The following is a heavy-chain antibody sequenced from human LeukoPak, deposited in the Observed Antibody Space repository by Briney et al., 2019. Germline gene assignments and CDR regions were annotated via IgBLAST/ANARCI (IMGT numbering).Heavy chain of an antibody. V-gene: IGHV1-24*01. J-gene: IGHJ5*02. CDR3: ATGGIAVAGTGNWFDP. D-gene: IGHD6-19*01. CDR2: FDPEDGET. CDR1: GYTLTELS. Sequence: ASVKVSCKVSGYTLTELSMHWVRQAPGKGLEWMGGFDPEDGETIYAQKFQGRVTMTEGTSTDTAYMELSSLRSEDTAVYYCATGGIAVAGTGNWFDPWGQGTLVTVSS.